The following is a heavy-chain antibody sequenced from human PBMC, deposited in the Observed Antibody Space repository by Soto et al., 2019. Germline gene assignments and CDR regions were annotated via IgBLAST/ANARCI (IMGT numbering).Heavy chain of an antibody. V-gene: IGHV3-23*01. Sequence: GESLKISCAASGFTFSSYAMSWVRQAPGKGLEWVSAISGSGGSTYYADSVKGRFTISRDNSKNTLYLQMNSLRAEDTAVYYCAKEVTMVRGVINYFDYWGQGTLVTVSS. CDR2: ISGSGGST. CDR3: AKEVTMVRGVINYFDY. D-gene: IGHD3-10*01. CDR1: GFTFSSYA. J-gene: IGHJ4*02.